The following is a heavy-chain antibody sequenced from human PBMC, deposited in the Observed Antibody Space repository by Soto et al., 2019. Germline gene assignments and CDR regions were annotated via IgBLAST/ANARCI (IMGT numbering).Heavy chain of an antibody. CDR3: ARQGYCSGGSCYWDDALDI. J-gene: IGHJ3*02. D-gene: IGHD2-15*01. CDR2: TYYRSKWYN. CDR1: GDSVSSNSAA. V-gene: IGHV6-1*01. Sequence: SQTLSLTCAISGDSVSSNSAAWNWIRQSPSRGLEWLGRTYYRSKWYNDYAVSVKSRITINPDTSKNQFSLQLSSVTAADTAVYYCARQGYCSGGSCYWDDALDIWGQGSMVTVS.